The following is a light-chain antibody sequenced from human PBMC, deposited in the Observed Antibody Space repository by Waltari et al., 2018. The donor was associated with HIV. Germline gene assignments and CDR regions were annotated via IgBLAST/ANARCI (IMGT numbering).Light chain of an antibody. CDR2: WAS. Sequence: DIVLTQSPDSLAVSLVERATITCKSSQSLFDSSSRKNYLAWYQQKPGQPPKLLIYWASTRESGVPDRCSGSGSGTHFVLAISSLQAEDGAVYYCQQYYTTPLTFGGGTKVEIK. J-gene: IGKJ4*01. CDR1: QSLFDSSSRKNY. CDR3: QQYYTTPLT. V-gene: IGKV4-1*01.